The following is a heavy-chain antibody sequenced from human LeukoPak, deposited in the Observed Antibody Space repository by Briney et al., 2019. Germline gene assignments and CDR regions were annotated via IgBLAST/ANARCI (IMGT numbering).Heavy chain of an antibody. CDR1: GYSFTDYY. V-gene: IGHV1-2*06. D-gene: IGHD2-21*01. CDR3: ARADRLHGGPYLIGP. Sequence: ASVKVSCKTSGYSFTDYYMHWVRQAPGQGLEWMGRINPNSGGTSSAQKFQGRVTMTRDTSISTVYMEVSWLTSDDTAIYYCARADRLHGGPYLIGPWGQGTLVTVSS. J-gene: IGHJ5*02. CDR2: INPNSGGT.